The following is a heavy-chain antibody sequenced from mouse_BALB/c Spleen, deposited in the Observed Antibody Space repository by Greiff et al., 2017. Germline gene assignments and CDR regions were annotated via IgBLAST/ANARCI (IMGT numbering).Heavy chain of an antibody. V-gene: IGHV3-2*02. CDR2: ISYSGST. Sequence: VQLKESGPGLVKPSQSLSLTCTVTGYSITSDYAWNWIRQFPGNKLEWMGYISYSGSTSYNPSLKSRISITRDTSKNQFFLQLNSVTTEDTATYYCARWDYGNYWFAYWGQGTLVTVSA. CDR1: GYSITSDYA. J-gene: IGHJ3*01. CDR3: ARWDYGNYWFAY. D-gene: IGHD2-1*01.